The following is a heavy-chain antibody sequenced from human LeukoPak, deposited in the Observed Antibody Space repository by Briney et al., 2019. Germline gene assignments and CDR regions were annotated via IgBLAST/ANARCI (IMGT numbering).Heavy chain of an antibody. Sequence: PSETLSLTCTVSGGSISSSSYYWGWIRQPPGKGLGWIGSIYYSGSTYYNPSLKSRVTISVDTSKNQFSLKLSSVTAADTAVYYCARVIVVVPAAIKAAPPGYFDYWGQGTLVTVSS. CDR2: IYYSGST. V-gene: IGHV4-39*01. J-gene: IGHJ4*02. CDR1: GGSISSSSYY. CDR3: ARVIVVVPAAIKAAPPGYFDY. D-gene: IGHD2-2*01.